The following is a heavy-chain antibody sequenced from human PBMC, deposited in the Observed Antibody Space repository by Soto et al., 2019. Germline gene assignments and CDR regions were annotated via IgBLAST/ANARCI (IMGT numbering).Heavy chain of an antibody. D-gene: IGHD4-17*01. CDR2: IYYSGST. Sequence: QVQLQESGPGLVKPSQTLSLTCTVSGGSISSGGYYWSWIRQHPGKGLEWIGYIYYSGSTYYNPSLKSRVTISVDTSKNQFSLKLSSVTAADTAVYYCARGDYGDYVRLPYYFDYWGQGTLVTVSS. CDR3: ARGDYGDYVRLPYYFDY. CDR1: GGSISSGGYY. J-gene: IGHJ4*02. V-gene: IGHV4-31*03.